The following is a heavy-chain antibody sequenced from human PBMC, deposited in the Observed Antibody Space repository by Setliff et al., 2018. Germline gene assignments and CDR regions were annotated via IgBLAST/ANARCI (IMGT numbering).Heavy chain of an antibody. CDR3: ATKDYDTSGYYRPFGF. CDR1: GSTLTELT. V-gene: IGHV1-24*01. Sequence: ASVKVSCKVSGSTLTELTMYWVRQAPGKGLEWMGSFNPEDDEIIYAQKFLGRVTMTEDTSTDTAYMELSSLRSEDTAVYYCATKDYDTSGYYRPFGFWGQGTLVNVSS. D-gene: IGHD3-22*01. CDR2: FNPEDDEI. J-gene: IGHJ4*01.